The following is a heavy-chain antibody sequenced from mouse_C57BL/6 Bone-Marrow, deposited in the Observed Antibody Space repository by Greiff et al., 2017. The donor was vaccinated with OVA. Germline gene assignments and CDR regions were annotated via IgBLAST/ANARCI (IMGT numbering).Heavy chain of an antibody. CDR1: GYTFTGYW. CDR3: ASRGGAWFAY. J-gene: IGHJ3*01. Sequence: QVQLQQSGAELMKPGASVKLSCKATGYTFTGYWIEWVKQRPGHGLEWIGEILPGRGSTNYNEKFKGKATFTADTSANTAYMQLSSLTTEVSASYYCASRGGAWFAYWGQGTLVTVSA. CDR2: ILPGRGST. V-gene: IGHV1-9*01. D-gene: IGHD3-3*01.